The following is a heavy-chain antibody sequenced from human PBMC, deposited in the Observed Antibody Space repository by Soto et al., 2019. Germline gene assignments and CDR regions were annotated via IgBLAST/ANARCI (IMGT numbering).Heavy chain of an antibody. Sequence: GGSLRLSCAASGFTFSSYAMNWVRQTPGKGLEWVSGISGSGVSTYYADSVKGRFSISRDNSKNTLYLQMNSLRAEDTAIYYCVKVRGGFYTYYFDYWGQGTLVTVSS. J-gene: IGHJ4*02. CDR2: ISGSGVST. CDR1: GFTFSSYA. CDR3: VKVRGGFYTYYFDY. V-gene: IGHV3-23*01. D-gene: IGHD3-10*01.